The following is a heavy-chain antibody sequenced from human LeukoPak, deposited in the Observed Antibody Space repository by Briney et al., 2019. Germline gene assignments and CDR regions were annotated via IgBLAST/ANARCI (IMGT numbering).Heavy chain of an antibody. V-gene: IGHV4-59*08. Sequence: SETLSLTCTVSGGSISGYYWSWIRQPPGKALQWIGYINDSGGTDYNPSLESRVTISVDMSNNQVSLKLSSVTTADTAIYYCARHLPVRAGAARFLDYWGQGTLVTVSS. CDR3: ARHLPVRAGAARFLDY. J-gene: IGHJ4*02. D-gene: IGHD4/OR15-4a*01. CDR1: GGSISGYY. CDR2: INDSGGT.